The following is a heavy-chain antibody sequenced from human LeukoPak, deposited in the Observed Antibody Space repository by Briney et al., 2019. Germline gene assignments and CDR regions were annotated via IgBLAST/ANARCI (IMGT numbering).Heavy chain of an antibody. J-gene: IGHJ4*02. Sequence: GGSLRLSCVASEFTFSSYWMSWVRQAPGRGLEWVANIKQDGRELYYVDSVKGRFTIPRDNAKKSLYLQMNSLRAEDTAVYYCARSYSRFDYWGQGTLVTVSS. CDR3: ARSYSRFDY. V-gene: IGHV3-7*01. D-gene: IGHD6-13*01. CDR1: EFTFSSYW. CDR2: IKQDGREL.